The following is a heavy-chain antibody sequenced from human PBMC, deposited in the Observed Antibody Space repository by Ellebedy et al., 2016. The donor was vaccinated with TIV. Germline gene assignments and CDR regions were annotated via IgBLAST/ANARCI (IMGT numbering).Heavy chain of an antibody. CDR1: GYTFSNHA. V-gene: IGHV7-4-1*02. CDR3: ARTGIWGNAFDI. J-gene: IGHJ3*02. Sequence: AASVKVSCKASGYTFSNHAINWVRQAPGQGLEWMGWINTNSGNPTYAQAFTGRIVFSLDTSVSTAYLQISSLRAEDSAVYYCARTGIWGNAFDIWGQGTMVTVSS. D-gene: IGHD7-27*01. CDR2: INTNSGNP.